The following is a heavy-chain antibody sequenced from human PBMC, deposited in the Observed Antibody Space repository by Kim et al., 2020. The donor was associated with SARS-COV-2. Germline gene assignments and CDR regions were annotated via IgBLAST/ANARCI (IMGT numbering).Heavy chain of an antibody. Sequence: ASVKASCKASGYIFTSYYMHWVRQAPGQGLAWMGIFNPSGGSTSYAQKFQGRVTMTRDTSTGTVYMELSSLRSEDTAVYYCAILNLAAVAGTFDAFDIWG. J-gene: IGHJ3*02. CDR1: GYIFTSYY. V-gene: IGHV1-46*01. CDR3: AILNLAAVAGTFDAFDI. D-gene: IGHD6-19*01. CDR2: FNPSGGST.